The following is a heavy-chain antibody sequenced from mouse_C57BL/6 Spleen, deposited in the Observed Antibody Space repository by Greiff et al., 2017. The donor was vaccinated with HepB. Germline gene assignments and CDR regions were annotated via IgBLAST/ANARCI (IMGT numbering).Heavy chain of an antibody. V-gene: IGHV1-55*01. D-gene: IGHD1-1*02. CDR2: IYPGSGST. J-gene: IGHJ1*03. CDR3: ARSRAMGWSGYFDV. CDR1: GYTFTSYW. Sequence: QVQLQQSGAELVKPGASVKMSCKASGYTFTSYWITWVKQRPGQGLEWIGDIYPGSGSTNYNEKFKSKATLTVDTSSSTAYMQLSSLTSEDSAVYYCARSRAMGWSGYFDVWGTGTTVTVSS.